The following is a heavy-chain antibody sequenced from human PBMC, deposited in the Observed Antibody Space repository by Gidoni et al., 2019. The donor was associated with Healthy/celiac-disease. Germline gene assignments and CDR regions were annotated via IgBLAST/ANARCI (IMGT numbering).Heavy chain of an antibody. V-gene: IGHV3-33*01. CDR1: GFTFSSSG. CDR2: IWYDGSNK. Sequence: QVQLVASGGGVVQPGRSLRLSCPASGFTFSSSGMHWVRQAPGKGLEWVAVIWYDGSNKYYADSVKGRFTISRDNSKNTLYLQMNSLRAEDTAVYYCARGGVGREPTDYWGQGTLVTVSA. CDR3: ARGGVGREPTDY. D-gene: IGHD3-10*01. J-gene: IGHJ4*02.